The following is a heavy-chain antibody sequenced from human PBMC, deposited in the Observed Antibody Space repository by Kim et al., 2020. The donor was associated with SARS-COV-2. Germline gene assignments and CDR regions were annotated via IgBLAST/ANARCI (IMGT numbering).Heavy chain of an antibody. CDR3: ARDGGYCSSTSCYTRYF. V-gene: IGHV3-30-3*01. Sequence: GGSLRLSCAASGFTFSSYAMHWVRQAPGKGLEWVAVISYDGSNKYYADSVKGRFTISRDNSKNTLYLQMNSLRAEDTAVYYCARDGGYCSSTSCYTRYF. J-gene: IGHJ4*01. CDR2: ISYDGSNK. CDR1: GFTFSSYA. D-gene: IGHD2-2*02.